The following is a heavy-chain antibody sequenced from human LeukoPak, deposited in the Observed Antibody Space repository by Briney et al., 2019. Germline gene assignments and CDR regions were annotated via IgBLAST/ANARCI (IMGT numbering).Heavy chain of an antibody. CDR1: GDYITTTNYY. D-gene: IGHD3-9*01. CDR3: ARRSRLYKHETTGYHDS. CDR2: VFYSGTT. V-gene: IGHV4-39*01. J-gene: IGHJ4*02. Sequence: SETLSLTCNVSGDYITTTNYYWAWIRQPPGKGLEWIASVFYSGTTYYNLSLKSRVVISMDTSRKQISLRLSSVTATDTAIYYCARRSRLYKHETTGYHDSWGQGTLVTVSS.